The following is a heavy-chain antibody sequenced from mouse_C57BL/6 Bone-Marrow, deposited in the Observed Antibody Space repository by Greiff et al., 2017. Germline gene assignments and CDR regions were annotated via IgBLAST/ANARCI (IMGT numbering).Heavy chain of an antibody. CDR1: GFSLTSYG. CDR3: ARNDLPYGSSHWYFDV. J-gene: IGHJ1*03. V-gene: IGHV2-2*01. Sequence: QVQLQQSGPGLVQPSQSLSITCTVSGFSLTSYGVHWVRQSPGKGLEWLGVIWSGGSTDYNAAFISRLSISKDNSKSKVFFKMNSLQADDTAIYYFARNDLPYGSSHWYFDVWGTGTTVTVSS. D-gene: IGHD1-1*01. CDR2: IWSGGST.